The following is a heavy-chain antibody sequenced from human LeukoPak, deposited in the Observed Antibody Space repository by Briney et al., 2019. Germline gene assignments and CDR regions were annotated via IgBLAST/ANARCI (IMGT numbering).Heavy chain of an antibody. Sequence: GGPLRLSCAASGFTFSSYSMNLVRQAPGKGLEWGLYISSSSSTIYYADSVKGRFTISRDNAKNSLYLQMNSLRAEDTAVYYCARDPTLYSIVDYYYGTDVWGQGTTVTVSS. CDR1: GFTFSSYS. J-gene: IGHJ6*02. D-gene: IGHD2-15*01. V-gene: IGHV3-48*01. CDR2: ISSSSSTI. CDR3: ARDPTLYSIVDYYYGTDV.